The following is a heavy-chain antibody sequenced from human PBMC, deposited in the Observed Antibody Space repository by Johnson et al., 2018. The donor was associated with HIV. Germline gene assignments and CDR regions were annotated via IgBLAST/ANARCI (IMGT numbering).Heavy chain of an antibody. CDR3: ARAPGYSRAFDI. J-gene: IGHJ3*02. V-gene: IGHV3-66*01. CDR2: ISSGGDT. Sequence: VQLVESGGGVVQPGRSLRLSCSASGFSVSSNYITWVRQAPGKGLEWVSVISSGGDTYYADSVKDRFTISRDNSKNTLYLQMNRLRAEDTAVYYCARAPGYSRAFDIWGQGTMVTVST. D-gene: IGHD5-18*01. CDR1: GFSVSSNY.